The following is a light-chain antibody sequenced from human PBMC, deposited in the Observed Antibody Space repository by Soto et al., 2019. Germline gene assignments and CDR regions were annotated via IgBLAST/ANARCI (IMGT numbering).Light chain of an antibody. CDR3: QQYNKWLWT. V-gene: IGKV3-15*01. CDR2: GAS. CDR1: QSVSSN. J-gene: IGKJ1*01. Sequence: EIVMTQAPATLSVSPGERATLSCRARQSVSSNLAWYQQKPGQTPRLLIYGASTRATGTPARFSGSGSGTEFILTISSLQSEDFATYYCQQYNKWLWTFGQGTKVEI.